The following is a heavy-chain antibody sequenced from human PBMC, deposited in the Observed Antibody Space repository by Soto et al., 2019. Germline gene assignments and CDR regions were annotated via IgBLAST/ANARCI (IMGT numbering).Heavy chain of an antibody. CDR3: AIIPPSDSSGYYDAFDI. CDR2: IYPGDSDT. V-gene: IGHV5-51*01. D-gene: IGHD3-22*01. Sequence: PGESLKISCKGSGYSFTSYWIGWVRQMPGKGLEWMGIIYPGDSDTRYSPSFQGQVTISADKSISTAYLQWSSLKASDTAMYYCAIIPPSDSSGYYDAFDIWGQGTMVTVSS. CDR1: GYSFTSYW. J-gene: IGHJ3*02.